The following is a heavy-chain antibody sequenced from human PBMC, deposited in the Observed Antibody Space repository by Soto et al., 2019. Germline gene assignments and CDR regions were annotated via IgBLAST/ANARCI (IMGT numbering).Heavy chain of an antibody. J-gene: IGHJ4*02. CDR3: AREYFYRFDY. CDR2: IKEDGSAK. CDR1: GFTFTSYW. Sequence: EVQLVESGGGLVQPGGSLRVSCAASGFTFTSYWMSWVRQAPGKGLEWVSNIKEDGSAKYYLDSVKGRFTISRHNAKNPLYVQRNSLRAEDTAVYKCAREYFYRFDYWGQGNLVTVSS. V-gene: IGHV3-7*01.